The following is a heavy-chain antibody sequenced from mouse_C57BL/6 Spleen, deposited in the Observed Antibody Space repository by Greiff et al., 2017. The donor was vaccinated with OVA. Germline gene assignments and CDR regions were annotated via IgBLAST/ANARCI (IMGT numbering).Heavy chain of an antibody. CDR2: IYPGDGDT. Sequence: VQLQQSGPELVKPGASVKISCKASGYAFSSSWMNWVKQRPGKGLEWIGRIYPGDGDTTYNGKFKGKATLTADKSSSTAYMQLSSLTSEDSAVYFCARGGYYSNDYAMDYWGQGTSVTVSS. J-gene: IGHJ4*01. CDR3: ARGGYYSNDYAMDY. V-gene: IGHV1-82*01. D-gene: IGHD2-5*01. CDR1: GYAFSSSW.